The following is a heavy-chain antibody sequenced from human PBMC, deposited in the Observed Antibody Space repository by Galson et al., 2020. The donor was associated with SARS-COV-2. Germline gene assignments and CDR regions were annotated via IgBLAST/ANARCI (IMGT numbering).Heavy chain of an antibody. CDR3: ARDVVVVGASTFDY. V-gene: IGHV1-18*01. CDR1: GYSFPNYG. D-gene: IGHD2-15*01. Sequence: ASVKVSCKGYGYSFPNYGISWVRQVPGQGLERVGWISAYNGNRDYAQKFRGRVTMTTDTSTSTAYMELRSLTSGDTAVYYCARDVVVVGASTFDYWGQGTLVTVSS. J-gene: IGHJ4*02. CDR2: ISAYNGNR.